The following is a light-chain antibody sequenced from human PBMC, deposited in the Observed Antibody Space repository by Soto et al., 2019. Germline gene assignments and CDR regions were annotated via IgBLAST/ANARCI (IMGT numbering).Light chain of an antibody. Sequence: QSAPTQPPSASGSPGQSVTFSCTGTSSDVGGYNYVSWYQQYPGKAPKLMIYEVYKWHSGVPDRFSGSKSGNTASLTVSGLQPEDEADYYCSAYAGSSTWVFGGGTKLTVL. V-gene: IGLV2-8*01. CDR1: SSDVGGYNY. CDR2: EVY. CDR3: SAYAGSSTWV. J-gene: IGLJ2*01.